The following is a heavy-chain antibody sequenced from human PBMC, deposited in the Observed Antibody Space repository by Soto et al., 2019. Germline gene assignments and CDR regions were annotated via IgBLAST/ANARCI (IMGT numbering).Heavy chain of an antibody. CDR2: ISSSSSYI. CDR3: ARVTPRDTAMVSYYYYGMDV. J-gene: IGHJ6*02. Sequence: GGSLRLSCAASGFTFSSYSMNWVRQAPGKGLEWVSSISSSSSYIYYADSVKGRFTISRDNAKNSLYLQMNSLRADDTVVYYCARVTPRDTAMVSYYYYGMDVWGQGTTVTVSS. CDR1: GFTFSSYS. D-gene: IGHD5-18*01. V-gene: IGHV3-21*01.